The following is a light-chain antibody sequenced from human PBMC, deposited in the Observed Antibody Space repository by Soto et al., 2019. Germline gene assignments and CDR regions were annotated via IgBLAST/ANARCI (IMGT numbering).Light chain of an antibody. J-gene: IGKJ1*01. CDR1: QSVSSY. V-gene: IGKV3-11*01. Sequence: EIVLTQSPATLSLSPGESATLSCRASQSVSSYLAWYQQRPGQAPRLLIYDISKRATGIPARFSGSGSGTDFTLTISSLEPEDFAVYYCQQRSNWWTFGQGTKVDI. CDR2: DIS. CDR3: QQRSNWWT.